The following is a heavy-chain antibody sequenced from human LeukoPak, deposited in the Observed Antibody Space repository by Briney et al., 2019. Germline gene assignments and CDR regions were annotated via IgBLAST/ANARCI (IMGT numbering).Heavy chain of an antibody. CDR3: VRDEKKRGGDY. V-gene: IGHV3-7*01. Sequence: HPGGPLRLSCAASGFTFSRYWMSWVRQAPGKGLEWVANINEDGSHKKHMDSVEGRFTISRDNAKNSLYLQMNSLRVEDTAIYYCVRDEKKRGGDYWGQGTLVTVSS. J-gene: IGHJ4*02. CDR2: INEDGSHK. D-gene: IGHD3-16*01. CDR1: GFTFSRYW.